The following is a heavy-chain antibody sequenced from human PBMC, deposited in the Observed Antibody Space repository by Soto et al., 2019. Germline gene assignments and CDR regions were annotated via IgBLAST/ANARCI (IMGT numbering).Heavy chain of an antibody. J-gene: IGHJ6*02. CDR1: VFACSNYG. Sequence: PWRSLRLSCVASVFACSNYGMHWFRQAPGKGWEWVAFISDDGSNKYYADSMRGRFTMSRDNSKRTLYLQMSSLRVEDTAVYYCTKRRNVLRFLEWSSGMEVWGQGTTVTVSS. CDR3: TKRRNVLRFLEWSSGMEV. CDR2: ISDDGSNK. D-gene: IGHD3-3*01. V-gene: IGHV3-30*18.